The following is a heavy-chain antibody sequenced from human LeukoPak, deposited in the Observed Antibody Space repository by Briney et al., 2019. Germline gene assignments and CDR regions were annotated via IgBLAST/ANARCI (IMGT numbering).Heavy chain of an antibody. V-gene: IGHV4-31*03. CDR1: GGSINNGGYY. J-gene: IGHJ4*02. D-gene: IGHD6-19*01. CDR2: IYYSGSS. CDR3: ARGWWVAVAGTYFDY. Sequence: PSQTLSLTCTVSGGSINNGGYYWSWIRQHPGKGLEWIGYIYYSGSSYYNPSLRSRVTISVDTSKNHFSLKLSSVTAADTAVYYCARGWWVAVAGTYFDYWGQGTLVTVSS.